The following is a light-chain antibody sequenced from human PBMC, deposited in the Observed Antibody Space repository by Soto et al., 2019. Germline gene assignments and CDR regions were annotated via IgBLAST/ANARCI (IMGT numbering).Light chain of an antibody. Sequence: QSVLTQPASVSGSPGQSITISCTGTSSDVGGYNYVSWYQHHPGKAPKLMIYDVSNRPSGVSNRFSGSKSGNTASLTISGLQAEDEADYDCSSYTSSSTLYYVFGTGTKLTVL. V-gene: IGLV2-14*03. CDR3: SSYTSSSTLYYV. CDR1: SSDVGGYNY. J-gene: IGLJ1*01. CDR2: DVS.